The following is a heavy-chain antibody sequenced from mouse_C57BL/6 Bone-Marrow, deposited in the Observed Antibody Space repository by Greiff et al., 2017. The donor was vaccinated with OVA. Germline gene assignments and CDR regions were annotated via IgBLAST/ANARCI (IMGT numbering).Heavy chain of an antibody. V-gene: IGHV1-15*01. CDR2: IDPETGGT. CDR3: TRSQGRGVDY. Sequence: QVQLQQSGAELVRPGASVTLSCKASGYTFTNYEMHWVKQTPVHGLEWIGAIDPETGGTAYNQKFKGKAILTADKSSSTAYMELRSLTSEDSAVYYWTRSQGRGVDYWGQGTTLTVSS. CDR1: GYTFTNYE. D-gene: IGHD3-3*01. J-gene: IGHJ2*01.